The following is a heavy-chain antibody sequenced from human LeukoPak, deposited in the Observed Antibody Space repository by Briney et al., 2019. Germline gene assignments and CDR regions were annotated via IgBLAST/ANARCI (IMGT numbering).Heavy chain of an antibody. Sequence: GGSLRLSCAASGFTFSSYSMNWVRQAPGEGLEWVSSISSSSSYIYYADSMKGRFTISRDNAKISLYLQMNSLRAEDTAGYYCARVTSGSGTNDAFDFWGQGTMVTVSS. CDR3: ARVTSGSGTNDAFDF. CDR2: ISSSSSYI. D-gene: IGHD3-10*01. CDR1: GFTFSSYS. V-gene: IGHV3-21*01. J-gene: IGHJ3*01.